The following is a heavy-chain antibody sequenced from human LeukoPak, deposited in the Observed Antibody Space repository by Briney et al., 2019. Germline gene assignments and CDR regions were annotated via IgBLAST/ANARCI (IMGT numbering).Heavy chain of an antibody. CDR2: IKEDGSKK. CDR3: ATPADDY. CDR1: GFTFSTTY. J-gene: IGHJ4*02. V-gene: IGHV3-7*01. Sequence: GGSLRLSCAASGFTFSTTYMSWVRQAPGKGLEWVANIKEDGSKKSYADSVKGRFTISRDNAKGSLYLQMNSLRAEDTALYYCATPADDYWGQGTLVTVSS.